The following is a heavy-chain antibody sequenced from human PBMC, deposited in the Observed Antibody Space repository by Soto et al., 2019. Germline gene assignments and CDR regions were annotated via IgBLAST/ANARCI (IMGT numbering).Heavy chain of an antibody. V-gene: IGHV3-15*07. CDR1: GFTFSNAW. CDR2: IKSKTDGGTT. J-gene: IGHJ6*02. D-gene: IGHD3-3*01. CDR3: TSLETYYDFWSGYYNYYYYGMDV. Sequence: LRLSCAASGFTFSNAWMNWVRQAPGKGLEWVGRIKSKTDGGTTDYAAPVKGRFTISRDDSKNTLYLQMNSLKTEDTAMYYCTSLETYYDFWSGYYNYYYYGMDVWGQGTTVTVSS.